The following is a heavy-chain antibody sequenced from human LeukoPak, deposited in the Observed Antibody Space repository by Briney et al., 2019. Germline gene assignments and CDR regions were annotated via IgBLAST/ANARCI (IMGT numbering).Heavy chain of an antibody. V-gene: IGHV4-34*01. CDR1: GGSFSGYY. CDR2: INHSGST. CDR3: AREDTAMVNLYDY. Sequence: KPSETLSLTCAVYGGSFSGYYWSWIRQPPGKGLEWIGEINHSGSTNYNPSLKSRVTISVDTSKNQFSLKLSSVTAADTAVYYCAREDTAMVNLYDYWGQGTLVTVSS. D-gene: IGHD5-18*01. J-gene: IGHJ4*02.